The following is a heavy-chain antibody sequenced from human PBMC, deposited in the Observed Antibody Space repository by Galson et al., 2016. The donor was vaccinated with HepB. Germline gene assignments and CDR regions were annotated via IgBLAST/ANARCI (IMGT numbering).Heavy chain of an antibody. CDR2: PAKGWEGWSLLSKMGRKN. V-gene: IGHV3-30*04. CDR3: VRGYDILTGSTQDAFDL. J-gene: IGHJ3*01. Sequence: SLRLSCAGSGFTFRNYAMHWVRQAPGTGLGWLAPPAKGWEGWSLLSKMGRKNYNQDSLRGGFTISRNNSKNTLYLQMNSLGVEDTAVYYCVRGYDILTGSTQDAFDLWGQGTMVIVSS. CDR1: GFTFRNYA. D-gene: IGHD3-9*01.